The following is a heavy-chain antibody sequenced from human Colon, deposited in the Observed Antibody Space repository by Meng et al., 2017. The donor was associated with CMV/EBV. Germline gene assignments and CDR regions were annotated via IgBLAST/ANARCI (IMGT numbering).Heavy chain of an antibody. V-gene: IGHV3-21*06. D-gene: IGHD6-13*01. CDR3: ARGWPPDY. CDR2: ISHSSDT. Sequence: GGSLRLSCAASGFTFSSYSLNWVRQAPGKGLEWVSSISHSSDTKYADSVKCRFTLSRDNAQNSVFLQMNSLTAEDTAVYYCARGWPPDYWGRGTQVTVSS. CDR1: GFTFSSYS. J-gene: IGHJ4*02.